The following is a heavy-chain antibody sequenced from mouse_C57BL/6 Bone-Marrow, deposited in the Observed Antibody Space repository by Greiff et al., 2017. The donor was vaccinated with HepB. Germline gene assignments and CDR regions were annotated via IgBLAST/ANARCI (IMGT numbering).Heavy chain of an antibody. J-gene: IGHJ3*01. CDR3: ARDGDYYGSSSPWFAY. Sequence: EVKVVESGGGLVKPGGSLKLSCAASGFTFRSYALSWVRQTPEKRLEWVATICDGGSYTYYPDNVKGRFTISRDDAKDNLYLQMCHLKSEDTAMYYCARDGDYYGSSSPWFAYWGQGTLVTVSA. V-gene: IGHV5-4*01. CDR1: GFTFRSYA. CDR2: ICDGGSYT. D-gene: IGHD1-1*01.